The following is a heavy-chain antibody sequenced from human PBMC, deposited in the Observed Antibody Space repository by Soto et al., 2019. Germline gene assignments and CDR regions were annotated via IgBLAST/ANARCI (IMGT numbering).Heavy chain of an antibody. Sequence: QVRLVQSGDEVKKPGSSVKVSCKASGGTFSSYTISWVRQAPGQGLEWMGRIIPILGIANYAQKFQGRVTITADKSTSTAYMELSSLRSEDTAVYYCARVPHYYDSSGYFDPWGQGTLVTVSS. D-gene: IGHD3-22*01. CDR1: GGTFSSYT. CDR2: IIPILGIA. J-gene: IGHJ5*02. V-gene: IGHV1-69*02. CDR3: ARVPHYYDSSGYFDP.